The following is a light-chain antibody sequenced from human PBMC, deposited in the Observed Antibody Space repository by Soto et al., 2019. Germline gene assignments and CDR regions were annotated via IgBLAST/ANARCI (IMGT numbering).Light chain of an antibody. CDR2: EVS. Sequence: QAASVSGSPGQSITISCTGTSSDVGGYNYVSWYQQHPGKAPKLMIYEVSNRPSGVSNRFSGSKSGNTASLTISGLLAEDEADYYCNSYTSSNTLVFGTGTKLTVL. CDR3: NSYTSSNTLV. CDR1: SSDVGGYNY. J-gene: IGLJ1*01. V-gene: IGLV2-14*01.